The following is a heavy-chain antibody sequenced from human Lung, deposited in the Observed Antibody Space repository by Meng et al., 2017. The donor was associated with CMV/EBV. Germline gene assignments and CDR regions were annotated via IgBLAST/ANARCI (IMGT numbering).Heavy chain of an antibody. D-gene: IGHD7-27*01. Sequence: LXCTVSGGSFSSKFWSWIRQPPGKGLEWIGYIYYIGSNNYNPSLKSRVTISVDTSKNQFSLKLSSVTAADTAVYYCARDLTREVAWGFDPWGQGTXVTVAS. CDR3: ARDLTREVAWGFDP. CDR1: GGSFSSKF. CDR2: IYYIGSN. J-gene: IGHJ5*02. V-gene: IGHV4-59*01.